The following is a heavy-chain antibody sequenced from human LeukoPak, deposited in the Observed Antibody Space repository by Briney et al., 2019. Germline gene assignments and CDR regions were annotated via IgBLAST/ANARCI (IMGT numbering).Heavy chain of an antibody. CDR2: ISGSGGST. D-gene: IGHD2/OR15-2a*01. V-gene: IGHV3-23*01. J-gene: IGHJ4*02. CDR3: AKDPLVNSQEYFDY. CDR1: GFTFTSYA. Sequence: GGSLRLSCAASGFTFTSYAMSWVRQAPGKRLEWVSAISGSGGSTYYAESVKGRFTISRDNSKNTLYLQMNSLRAEDTAVYYCAKDPLVNSQEYFDYWGQGTLVTVSS.